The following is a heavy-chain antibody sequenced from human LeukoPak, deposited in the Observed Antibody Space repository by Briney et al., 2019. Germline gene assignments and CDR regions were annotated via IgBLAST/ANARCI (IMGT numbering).Heavy chain of an antibody. Sequence: SETLSLTCTVSGGSISSYYWSWIRKPPGKGLEWIGYIYYSGSTNYNPSLKSRVTISVDTSKNQFSLKLSSVTAADTAVYYCARAYVWGSYRSTNYFDYWGQGTLVTVSS. CDR2: IYYSGST. CDR1: GGSISSYY. CDR3: ARAYVWGSYRSTNYFDY. J-gene: IGHJ4*02. V-gene: IGHV4-59*12. D-gene: IGHD3-16*02.